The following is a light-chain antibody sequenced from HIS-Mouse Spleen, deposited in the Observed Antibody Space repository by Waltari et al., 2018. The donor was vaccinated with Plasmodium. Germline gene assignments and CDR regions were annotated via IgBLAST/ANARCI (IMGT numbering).Light chain of an antibody. J-gene: IGLJ3*02. CDR2: EDS. CDR3: YSTDSSGNHRV. Sequence: SYELTQPPSVSVSPGQTARLTCPGDALPKKYAFWYQPKSGQAPVLVIYEDSKRPSGIPERFSGSSSGTMATLTISGAQVEDEADYYCYSTDSSGNHRVFGGGTKLTVL. CDR1: ALPKKY. V-gene: IGLV3-10*01.